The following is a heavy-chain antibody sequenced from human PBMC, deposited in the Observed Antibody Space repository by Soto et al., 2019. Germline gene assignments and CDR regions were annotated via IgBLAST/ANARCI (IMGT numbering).Heavy chain of an antibody. CDR2: IIPIFGTA. CDR3: AGSGYSYGYSRDYYYGMDV. CDR1: GGTFSSYA. J-gene: IGHJ6*02. Sequence: QVQLVQSGAEVKKPGSSVKVSCKASGGTFSSYAISWVRQAPGQGLEWMGGIIPIFGTANYAQKFQGRGTITADESTSTACMVLSSLRSEDTAVYYCAGSGYSYGYSRDYYYGMDVWGQGTTVTVSS. V-gene: IGHV1-69*12. D-gene: IGHD5-18*01.